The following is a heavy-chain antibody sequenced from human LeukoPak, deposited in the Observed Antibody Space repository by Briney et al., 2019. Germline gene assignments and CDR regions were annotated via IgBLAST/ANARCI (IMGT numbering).Heavy chain of an antibody. D-gene: IGHD3-9*01. CDR3: ANISEGP. V-gene: IGHV3-72*01. CDR2: TRNRANSYTT. Sequence: GGSLRLSCAASGFTFSDHYMDWVRQAPGKGLEWVGRTRNRANSYTTEYAASVKGRFTISRDDSKNSLYLQMNSLKTEDPAVYYCANISEGPWGQGTLVTVSS. CDR1: GFTFSDHY. J-gene: IGHJ5*02.